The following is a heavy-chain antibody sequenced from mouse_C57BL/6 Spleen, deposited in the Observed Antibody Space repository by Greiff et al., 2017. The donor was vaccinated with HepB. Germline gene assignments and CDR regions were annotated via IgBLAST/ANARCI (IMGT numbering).Heavy chain of an antibody. V-gene: IGHV1-52*01. D-gene: IGHD2-4*01. J-gene: IGHJ1*03. CDR3: ARSDDYDGYGYFDV. Sequence: QVQLQQPGAELVRPGSSVKLSCKASGYTFTSYWMHWVKQRPIQGLEWIGNIGPSDSENHYNQKFKDKATLTVDKYSSTAYRQLSSLTSEDSAVYDGARSDDYDGYGYFDVWGTGTTVTVSS. CDR1: GYTFTSYW. CDR2: IGPSDSEN.